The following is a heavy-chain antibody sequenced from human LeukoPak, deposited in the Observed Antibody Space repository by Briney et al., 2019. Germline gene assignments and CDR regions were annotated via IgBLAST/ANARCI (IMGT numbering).Heavy chain of an antibody. D-gene: IGHD3-9*01. Sequence: PSETLSLTCTVSGGSISSYYWSWIRQPPGKGLEWIGYIYYSGSTNYNPSLKSRVTISVDTSKNQFSLKLSSVTAADTAVYYCARDSPSSITITPRRVFDYWGQGTLVTVSS. CDR3: ARDSPSSITITPRRVFDY. CDR1: GGSISSYY. V-gene: IGHV4-59*01. J-gene: IGHJ4*02. CDR2: IYYSGST.